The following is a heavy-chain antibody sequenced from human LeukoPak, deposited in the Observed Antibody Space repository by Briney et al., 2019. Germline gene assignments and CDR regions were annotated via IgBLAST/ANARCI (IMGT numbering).Heavy chain of an antibody. CDR3: ARSSEGRYYYDSSGYSYYYYYMDV. Sequence: SETLSLTCTVSGGSISSSSYFWGWIRQPPGMGLEWIGTISYSGSTYYNPSLKSRVTISVDTSKNQFSLKLNSVTAADTAVYYCARSSEGRYYYDSSGYSYYYYYMDVWGKGTTVTISS. D-gene: IGHD3-22*01. J-gene: IGHJ6*03. CDR1: GGSISSSSYF. V-gene: IGHV4-39*07. CDR2: ISYSGST.